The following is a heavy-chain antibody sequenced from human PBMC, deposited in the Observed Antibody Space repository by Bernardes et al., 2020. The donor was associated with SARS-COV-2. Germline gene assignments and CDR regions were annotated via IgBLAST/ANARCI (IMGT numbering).Heavy chain of an antibody. Sequence: SETLSLTCTVSGGSISSYYWTWIRQPPGKGLEWIGYIYNSGRTNYSPSLKSRVTISEDTSKTQFSLELRSVTAADTAVYYCARLLGLGADFWGQGILVTVSS. J-gene: IGHJ4*02. V-gene: IGHV4-59*08. CDR2: IYNSGRT. CDR1: GGSISSYY. CDR3: ARLLGLGADF.